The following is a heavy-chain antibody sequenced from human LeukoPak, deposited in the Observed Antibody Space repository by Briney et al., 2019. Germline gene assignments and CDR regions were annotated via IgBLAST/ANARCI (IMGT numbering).Heavy chain of an antibody. CDR1: GGSISSSNYY. Sequence: PSETLSLTCTVSGGSISSSNYYWGWIRQPPEKGLEWIGSIYYSGTTYYNPSPKSRVTLSVDTSKNQFSLRLSSVTAADTAVYYCARQGYSSGWSNYFDYWGQGTLVTVSS. V-gene: IGHV4-39*01. CDR3: ARQGYSSGWSNYFDY. CDR2: IYYSGTT. D-gene: IGHD6-19*01. J-gene: IGHJ4*02.